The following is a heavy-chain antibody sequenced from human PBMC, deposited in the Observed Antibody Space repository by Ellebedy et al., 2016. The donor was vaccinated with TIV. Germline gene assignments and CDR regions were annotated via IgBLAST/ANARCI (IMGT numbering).Heavy chain of an antibody. V-gene: IGHV3-9*01. Sequence: SLKISCAASGFMFADYAMHWVRQAPGKGLEWVSGISWHSGTIGYADSVKGRFTISRANDKNPLYLQMNSLRGEDTGVYYCARDMRTWGPAAPDSWGQGTLVTVSS. CDR1: GFMFADYA. J-gene: IGHJ4*02. D-gene: IGHD6-13*01. CDR2: ISWHSGTI. CDR3: ARDMRTWGPAAPDS.